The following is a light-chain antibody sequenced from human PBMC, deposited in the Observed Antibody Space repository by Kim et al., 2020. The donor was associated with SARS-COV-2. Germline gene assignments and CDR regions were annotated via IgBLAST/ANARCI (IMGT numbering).Light chain of an antibody. CDR2: KDN. J-gene: IGLJ1*01. CDR3: QSADGSGTYV. Sequence: KTSRITCLGDTLPENHTYWYQQKPGKAPLMVIYKDNERPSGIPGRFSGSSSGTTVTLTISGVQAEDDADYYCQSADGSGTYVFGTGTKVTVL. V-gene: IGLV3-25*03. CDR1: TLPENH.